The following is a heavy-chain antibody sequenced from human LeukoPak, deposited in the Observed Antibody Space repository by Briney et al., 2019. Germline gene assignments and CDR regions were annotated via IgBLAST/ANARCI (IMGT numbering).Heavy chain of an antibody. CDR3: ARESRDGYNYDYFDY. J-gene: IGHJ4*02. V-gene: IGHV1-69*05. D-gene: IGHD5-24*01. CDR2: IIPIFGTA. CDR1: GGTFSSYA. Sequence: SVKVSCKASGGTFSSYAISWVRQAPGQGLEWMGGIIPIFGTANYAQKFQGRVTMTRDTSTSTVYMELSSLRSEDTAVYYCARESRDGYNYDYFDYWGQGTLVTVSS.